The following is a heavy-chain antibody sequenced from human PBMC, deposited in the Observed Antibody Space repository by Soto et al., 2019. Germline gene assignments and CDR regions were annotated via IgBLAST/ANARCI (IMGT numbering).Heavy chain of an antibody. D-gene: IGHD6-19*01. V-gene: IGHV3-33*01. Sequence: QVQLVESGGGVVQPGRSLRLSCAASGFTFSSYGMHWVRQAPGKGLEWVAVIWYDGSNKYYADSVKGRFTISRDNSKNTLYLQMNSLRAEDTAVYYCARDPSGGGHYFDYWGQGTLVTVSS. J-gene: IGHJ4*02. CDR2: IWYDGSNK. CDR3: ARDPSGGGHYFDY. CDR1: GFTFSSYG.